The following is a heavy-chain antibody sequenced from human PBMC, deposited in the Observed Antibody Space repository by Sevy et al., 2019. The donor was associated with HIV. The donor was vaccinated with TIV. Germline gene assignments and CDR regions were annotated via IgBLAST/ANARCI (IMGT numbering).Heavy chain of an antibody. CDR3: ARYIGGRPRGYYFDS. V-gene: IGHV3-7*01. CDR2: IKQDGNEK. J-gene: IGHJ4*02. CDR1: GFTFRTFW. Sequence: GGSLRLSCAASGFTFRTFWMSWVRQAPGKGLDWVAQIKQDGNEKCHVDSGKGRFTIARNNANNSLNLLMNRLTADDTAVYYCARYIGGRPRGYYFDSWGQGTLVTASS. D-gene: IGHD6-6*01.